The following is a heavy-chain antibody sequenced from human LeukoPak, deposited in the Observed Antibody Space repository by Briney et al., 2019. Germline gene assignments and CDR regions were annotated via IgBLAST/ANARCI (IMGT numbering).Heavy chain of an antibody. J-gene: IGHJ6*03. D-gene: IGHD5-24*01. CDR2: IKSDGTGA. Sequence: PGGSLILSCAASGFSFSDYWMLWVREVPEKGLEWVSRIKSDGTGATYAGSVNGRFTMSRDNAENTLYLQMNSLRDEDTGIYYCARDRDGPNCYMDVWGKGTTVTVSS. CDR3: ARDRDGPNCYMDV. CDR1: GFSFSDYW. V-gene: IGHV3-74*01.